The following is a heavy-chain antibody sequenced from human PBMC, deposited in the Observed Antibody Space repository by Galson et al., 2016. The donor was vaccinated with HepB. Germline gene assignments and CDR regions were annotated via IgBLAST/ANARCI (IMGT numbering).Heavy chain of an antibody. Sequence: SVKVSCKASGYTFTNYYIHWVRQAPGQGLEWMGIINPNGGGTSYAQKFQGRVTMTNDTSTSTVYMELSNLRSEDTAVYFCARGFNTMRNPVDYWGQGTLVAVSP. CDR2: INPNGGGT. D-gene: IGHD3-10*01. V-gene: IGHV1-46*03. CDR3: ARGFNTMRNPVDY. CDR1: GYTFTNYY. J-gene: IGHJ4*02.